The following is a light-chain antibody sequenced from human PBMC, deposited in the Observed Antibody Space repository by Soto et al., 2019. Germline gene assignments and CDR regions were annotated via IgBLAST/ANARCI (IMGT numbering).Light chain of an antibody. CDR1: QGISSY. Sequence: DIQLTQSPSFLSASVGDRVTITCRASQGISSYLAWFQQKPGKAPELLIYAASSLQSGVPSRFSGSGSGTEFTLTIGSLQPEDFATYYCQQLNSYPITVGQGTRLEIK. CDR3: QQLNSYPIT. CDR2: AAS. J-gene: IGKJ5*01. V-gene: IGKV1-9*01.